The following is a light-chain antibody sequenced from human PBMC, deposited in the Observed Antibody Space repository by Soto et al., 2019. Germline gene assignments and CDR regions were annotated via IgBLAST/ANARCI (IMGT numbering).Light chain of an antibody. J-gene: IGKJ2*01. Sequence: DIQMTQSPSTLSAYVGDRVTITCRASQSVGRSLAWYQQQPGKAPKLLIHAASSLQSGVPSRFSGSGSGTDFTLTISSLQSEDFATYYCQQSYSTPYTFGQGTKLEIK. V-gene: IGKV1-39*01. CDR1: QSVGRS. CDR3: QQSYSTPYT. CDR2: AAS.